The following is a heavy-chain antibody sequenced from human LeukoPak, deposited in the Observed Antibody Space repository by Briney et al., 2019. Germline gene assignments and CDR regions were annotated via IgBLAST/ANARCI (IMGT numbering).Heavy chain of an antibody. CDR1: VCTFSSYA. J-gene: IGHJ3*02. Sequence: SVTVSFKGSVCTFSSYAISWVRQAPGQGLEWMGGSIPIFGKANYAQKFQGRVTITADESSRTDYMELSSLRSEDTAVYYCATVYCSSTSCYPLAAFDIWGQGTMVTVSS. CDR2: SIPIFGKA. V-gene: IGHV1-69*13. CDR3: ATVYCSSTSCYPLAAFDI. D-gene: IGHD2-2*01.